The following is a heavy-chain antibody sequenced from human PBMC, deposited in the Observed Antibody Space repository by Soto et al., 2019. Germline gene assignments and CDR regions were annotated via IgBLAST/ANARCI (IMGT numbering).Heavy chain of an antibody. D-gene: IGHD2-2*01. CDR1: GGSISSGGYY. CDR3: ARVAGIVRAAMIFDY. Sequence: QVQLQESGPGLVKPSQTLSLTCTVSGGSISSGGYYWSWIRQHPGKGLEWIGYIYYSGSTYYNPSLKSRVTIXXDXSXXQFSLKLSSVTAADTAVYYCARVAGIVRAAMIFDYWGQGTLVTVSS. J-gene: IGHJ4*02. CDR2: IYYSGST. V-gene: IGHV4-31*03.